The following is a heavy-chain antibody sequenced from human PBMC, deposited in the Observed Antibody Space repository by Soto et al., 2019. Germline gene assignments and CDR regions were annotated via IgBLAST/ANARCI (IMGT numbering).Heavy chain of an antibody. V-gene: IGHV3-23*01. J-gene: IGHJ4*02. CDR2: ISGSGGVT. CDR1: GFTFKNYD. Sequence: EVELLESGGGLVQPGGSLRLSCVASGFTFKNYDMRWIRQAPGKGLEWVSGISGSGGVTYYADSVKGRFTISRDNSKNTLYLQMNRLRAEETAIYYCAKNRQFRSYYESAGHYDNWGQGTLVTVSS. CDR3: AKNRQFRSYYESAGHYDN. D-gene: IGHD3-10*01.